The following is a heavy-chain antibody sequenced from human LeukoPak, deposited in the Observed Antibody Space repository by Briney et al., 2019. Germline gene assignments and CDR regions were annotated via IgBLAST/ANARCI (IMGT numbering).Heavy chain of an antibody. Sequence: PGGSLRLSCAASGFTFSSYAMSWVRQAPGKGLEWLSYISNSGRTIYHADSVKGRFTISRDNAKNSLYLQMNSLRAEDTAVYYCANDYSPTGDPFDYWGQGTLVTVSS. CDR3: ANDYSPTGDPFDY. D-gene: IGHD4-11*01. J-gene: IGHJ4*02. V-gene: IGHV3-48*04. CDR2: ISNSGRTI. CDR1: GFTFSSYA.